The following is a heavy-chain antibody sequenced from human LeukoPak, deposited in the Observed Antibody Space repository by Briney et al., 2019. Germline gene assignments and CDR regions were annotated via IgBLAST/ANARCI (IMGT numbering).Heavy chain of an antibody. CDR1: GFTFSSYI. V-gene: IGHV3-48*02. Sequence: GGSLRLSCAASGFTFSSYIMNWVRQAPGKGLEWVSYISSSSSTIYYADYVKGRFTIYRDNAKNSLYLQMNSLRDEDTAVYYCARDPIAVAGTLQWSGMDVWGQGTTVTVSS. D-gene: IGHD6-19*01. J-gene: IGHJ6*02. CDR2: ISSSSSTI. CDR3: ARDPIAVAGTLQWSGMDV.